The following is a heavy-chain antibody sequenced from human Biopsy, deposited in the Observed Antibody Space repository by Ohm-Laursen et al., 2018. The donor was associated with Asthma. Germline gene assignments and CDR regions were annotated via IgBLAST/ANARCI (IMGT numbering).Heavy chain of an antibody. V-gene: IGHV3-30*03. Sequence: SLRLSCSASGFVFSHYGMHWVRQGPGKGPEWVALISFDGRYEYYADSVKGRFTISRDNPMKRLYLQMSSLTAEDTAVYYCASRGGDFWSGYYMDYWGQGTLVTVSS. CDR3: ASRGGDFWSGYYMDY. CDR1: GFVFSHYG. D-gene: IGHD3-3*01. CDR2: ISFDGRYE. J-gene: IGHJ4*02.